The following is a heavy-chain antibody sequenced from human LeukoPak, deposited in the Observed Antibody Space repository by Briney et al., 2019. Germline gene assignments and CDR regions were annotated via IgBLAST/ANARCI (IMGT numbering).Heavy chain of an antibody. Sequence: TLSLTCTVSGGSISSGDYYWSWIRQPPGKGLEWIGYIYYSGSTYYNPSLKSRVTISVDTSKNQFSLKLSSVTAADTAVYYCARAVCSGGSCYSGPWYFDLWGRGTLVTVSS. V-gene: IGHV4-30-4*08. CDR3: ARAVCSGGSCYSGPWYFDL. CDR1: GGSISSGDYY. D-gene: IGHD2-15*01. CDR2: IYYSGST. J-gene: IGHJ2*01.